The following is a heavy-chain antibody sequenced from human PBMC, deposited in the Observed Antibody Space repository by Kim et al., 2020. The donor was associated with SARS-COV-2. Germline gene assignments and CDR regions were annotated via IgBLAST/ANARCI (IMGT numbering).Heavy chain of an antibody. Sequence: ASVKVSCKASGYTFTGYYIHWVRQSPGQGLEWMGWINPRSGVTTYAAKFQGRVTMTRDTSVNTAYMELSGLRSDDTAVYYCARHHDFWSAFYFDYWGQGILVAVSS. CDR3: ARHHDFWSAFYFDY. CDR2: INPRSGVT. CDR1: GYTFTGYY. D-gene: IGHD3-3*01. V-gene: IGHV1-2*02. J-gene: IGHJ4*01.